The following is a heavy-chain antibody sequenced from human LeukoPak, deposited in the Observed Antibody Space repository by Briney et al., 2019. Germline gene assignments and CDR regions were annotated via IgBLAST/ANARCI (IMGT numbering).Heavy chain of an antibody. J-gene: IGHJ4*02. CDR2: IYHSGST. D-gene: IGHD3-10*01. V-gene: IGHV4-34*01. CDR3: ARDSSMVRGVIHY. Sequence: SETLSLTCAVYGGSFSGYYWSWIRQPPGKGLEWIGSIYHSGSTYYNPSLKSRVTISVDTSKNQFSLKLSSVTAADTAVYYCARDSSMVRGVIHYWGQGTLVTVSS. CDR1: GGSFSGYY.